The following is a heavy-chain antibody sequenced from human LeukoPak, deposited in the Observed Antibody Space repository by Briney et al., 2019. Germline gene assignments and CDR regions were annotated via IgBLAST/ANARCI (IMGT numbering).Heavy chain of an antibody. J-gene: IGHJ3*02. CDR3: AKEVGARDAFDI. Sequence: PGGSLRLYCAASGFAFSSCGIHWVRQAPGKGLEWVALISEDGSIKFYADSVKGRFTISGDNSKNTLYLQMNSLRAEDTAVYYCAKEVGARDAFDIWGKGTLVTVSP. CDR2: ISEDGSIK. D-gene: IGHD1-26*01. V-gene: IGHV3-30*18. CDR1: GFAFSSCG.